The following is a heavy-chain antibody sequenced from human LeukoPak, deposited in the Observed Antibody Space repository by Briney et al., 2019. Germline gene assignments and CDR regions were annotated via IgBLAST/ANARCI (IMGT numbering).Heavy chain of an antibody. CDR1: GFTFSSYA. J-gene: IGHJ4*02. V-gene: IGHV3-23*01. D-gene: IGHD2-21*02. CDR3: ANALRGRPNHCGGDCYSEDY. Sequence: GGSLRLSCAASGFTFSSYAMSWVRQAPGKGLEWVSAISGSGGSTYYADSVKGRFTISRDNSKNTLYLQMNSLRAEDTAVYYCANALRGRPNHCGGDCYSEDYWGQGTLVTVSS. CDR2: ISGSGGST.